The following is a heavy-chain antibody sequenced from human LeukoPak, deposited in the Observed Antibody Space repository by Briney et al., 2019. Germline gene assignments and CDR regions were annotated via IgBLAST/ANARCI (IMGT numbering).Heavy chain of an antibody. CDR2: ISGYSDST. V-gene: IGHV1-18*01. CDR1: GYTFSSYG. CDR3: ARTAKYSSSSSDY. D-gene: IGHD6-13*01. J-gene: IGHJ4*02. Sequence: ASVNVSFKASGYTFSSYGVSWVRQAPAEGLEWMGWISGYSDSTNYAQKLQGRVTMTTATSTSTAYMELRSLSSDDTAVYYCARTAKYSSSSSDYWGQGTLVTVSS.